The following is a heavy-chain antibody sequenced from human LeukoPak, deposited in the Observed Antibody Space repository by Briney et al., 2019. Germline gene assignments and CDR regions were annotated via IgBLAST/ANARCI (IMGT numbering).Heavy chain of an antibody. CDR1: HFTFSHYG. J-gene: IGHJ4*02. D-gene: IGHD4-11*01. V-gene: IGHV3-33*06. Sequence: PGKSLTLSCVASHFTFSHYGMHWVRQAPGKGLEWVSVIWNDASNQYYADSVKGRFTISRDNSQNTVYLQMNSPRAEDTAVYYCAKDAQRGFDYSNSLENWGQGTLVIVSS. CDR3: AKDAQRGFDYSNSLEN. CDR2: IWNDASNQ.